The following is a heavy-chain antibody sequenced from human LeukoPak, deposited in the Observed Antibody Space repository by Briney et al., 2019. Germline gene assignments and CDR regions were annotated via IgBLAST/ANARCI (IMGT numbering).Heavy chain of an antibody. J-gene: IGHJ6*03. Sequence: ASVKVSCKASGYTFTSYYMHWVRQAPGQGLEWMGIINPSGGSTSYAQKFQGRVTMTRDVSTSTVYMELSSLRSEDTAAYYCARAHYYYYMDVWGKGTTVTVSS. CDR3: ARAHYYYYMDV. V-gene: IGHV1-46*01. CDR2: INPSGGST. CDR1: GYTFTSYY.